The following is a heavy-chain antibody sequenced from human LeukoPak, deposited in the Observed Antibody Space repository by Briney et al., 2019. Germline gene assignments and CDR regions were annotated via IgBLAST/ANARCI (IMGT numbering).Heavy chain of an antibody. CDR3: AKTRGWPYYFDY. J-gene: IGHJ4*02. CDR1: GFTFSTYA. CDR2: ISGSGGST. D-gene: IGHD6-19*01. Sequence: PGGSLRLSCAASGFTFSTYAMSWVRLAPGKGLDWVSAISGSGGSTYSADPVKGRFTISRDNSKNTLYLQMNSLKAEDTAVYYCAKTRGWPYYFDYWGQGTLVTVSS. V-gene: IGHV3-23*01.